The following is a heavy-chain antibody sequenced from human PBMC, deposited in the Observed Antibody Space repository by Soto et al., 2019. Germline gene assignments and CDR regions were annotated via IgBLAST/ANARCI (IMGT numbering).Heavy chain of an antibody. CDR1: GGSISSGGYY. D-gene: IGHD3-22*01. J-gene: IGHJ4*02. Sequence: PSETLSLTCTVSGGSISSGGYYWSWIRQHPGKGLEWIGYIYYSGSTYYNPSLKSRVTISVDTSKNQFSLKLSSVTAADTAVHYCARGYDSRAAAPLDYWGQGILVTVS. CDR3: ARGYDSRAAAPLDY. CDR2: IYYSGST. V-gene: IGHV4-31*03.